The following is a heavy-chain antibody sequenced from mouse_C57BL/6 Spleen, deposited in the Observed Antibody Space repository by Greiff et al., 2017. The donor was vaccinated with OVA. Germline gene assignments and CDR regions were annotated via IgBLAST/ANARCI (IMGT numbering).Heavy chain of an antibody. D-gene: IGHD2-3*01. CDR3: ARKDDGYYIYAMDY. CDR2: ISSGGSYT. V-gene: IGHV5-6*01. CDR1: GFTFSSYG. J-gene: IGHJ4*01. Sequence: EVKVVESGGDLVKPGGSLKLSCAASGFTFSSYGMSWVRQTPDKRLEWVATISSGGSYTYYPDSVKGRFTISRDNAKNTLYRQMSSLKSEDTAMYYCARKDDGYYIYAMDYWGQGTSVTVSS.